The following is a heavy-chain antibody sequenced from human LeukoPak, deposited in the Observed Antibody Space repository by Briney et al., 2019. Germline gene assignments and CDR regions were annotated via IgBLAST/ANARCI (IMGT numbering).Heavy chain of an antibody. J-gene: IGHJ4*02. CDR2: ISWNSGYI. D-gene: IGHD6-19*01. V-gene: IGHV3-9*01. Sequence: GRSLRLSCAASGFTFDEYAMHWVRQAPGKGLEWVSGISWNSGYIGYADSVKGRFTISRDSAKNSLYLQMNSLRPEDTALYYCAKDLKYSSRYFDYWGQGTLVTASS. CDR1: GFTFDEYA. CDR3: AKDLKYSSRYFDY.